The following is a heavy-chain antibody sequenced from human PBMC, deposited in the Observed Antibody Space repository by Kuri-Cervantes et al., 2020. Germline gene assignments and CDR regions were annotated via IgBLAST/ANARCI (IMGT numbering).Heavy chain of an antibody. J-gene: IGHJ4*02. Sequence: ASVKVSCKASGYTFTGYYMHWVRQAPGQGLEWMGWINPNSGGTNYAQKLQGRVTMTRDTSISTAYMELSRLRSDDTAVYYCARALYYDFWSGYYTPFFDYWGQGTRVTCYS. D-gene: IGHD3-3*01. V-gene: IGHV1-2*02. CDR1: GYTFTGYY. CDR2: INPNSGGT. CDR3: ARALYYDFWSGYYTPFFDY.